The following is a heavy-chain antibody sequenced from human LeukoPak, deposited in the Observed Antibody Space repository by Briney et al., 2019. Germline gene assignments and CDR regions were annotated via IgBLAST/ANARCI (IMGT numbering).Heavy chain of an antibody. Sequence: SETLSLTCTVSGGSISSSSYYWGWIRQPPGNGLEWIGYIYYSGGTNSGGTHYNPSLKSRVTISVDTSKNQFSLRLSSVTAADTAVYYCARDSGDSSGFYLNYWGQGTLVTVSS. V-gene: IGHV4-61*01. CDR2: IYYSGGT. CDR3: ARDSGDSSGFYLNY. J-gene: IGHJ4*02. CDR1: GGSISSSSYY. D-gene: IGHD3-22*01.